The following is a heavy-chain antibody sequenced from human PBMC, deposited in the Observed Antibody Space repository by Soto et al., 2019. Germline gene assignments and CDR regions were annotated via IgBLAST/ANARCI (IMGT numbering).Heavy chain of an antibody. J-gene: IGHJ6*02. Sequence: GGSLRLSCAASGFTFSSYAMSWVRQAPGKGLEWVSAISGSGGSTYYADSVKGRFTISRDNSKNTLYLQMNSLRAEDTAVYYCAKAGRRNYYYGMDVWGQGTTVTVSS. CDR2: ISGSGGST. CDR1: GFTFSSYA. V-gene: IGHV3-23*01. CDR3: AKAGRRNYYYGMDV.